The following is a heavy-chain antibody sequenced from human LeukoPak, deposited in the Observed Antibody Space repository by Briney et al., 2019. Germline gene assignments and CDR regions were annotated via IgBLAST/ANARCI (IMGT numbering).Heavy chain of an antibody. Sequence: GGSLRLSCAASGFTFSNYWMSWVRQAPGKGLEWVANIKKEDGSEKNYVDSVKGRFTISRDNAKNSLYLQMNSLRAEDTAVYYCARERELAFDYWGQGTLVTVSS. V-gene: IGHV3-7*01. J-gene: IGHJ4*02. CDR3: ARERELAFDY. CDR1: GFTFSNYW. D-gene: IGHD1-1*01. CDR2: IKKEDGSEK.